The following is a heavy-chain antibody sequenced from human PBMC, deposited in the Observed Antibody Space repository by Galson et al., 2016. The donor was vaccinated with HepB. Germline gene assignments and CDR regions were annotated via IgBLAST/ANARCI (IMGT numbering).Heavy chain of an antibody. CDR1: GFTFSSYA. CDR3: AKDQTTYDPGWYFDI. D-gene: IGHD3-3*01. CDR2: ISGSGDSA. J-gene: IGHJ2*01. V-gene: IGHV3-23*01. Sequence: SLRLSCAASGFTFSSYAMTWVRQAPGKGLEWVSGISGSGDSACYGDSVKGRFSISRDNSKNTLYLQMNSLRADDTAVYFCAKDQTTYDPGWYFDIWGRGTLVTVSS.